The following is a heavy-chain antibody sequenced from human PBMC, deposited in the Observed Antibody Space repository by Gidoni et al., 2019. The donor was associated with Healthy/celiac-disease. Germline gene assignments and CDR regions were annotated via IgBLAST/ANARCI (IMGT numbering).Heavy chain of an antibody. CDR1: GFTFSSYE. V-gene: IGHV3-48*03. Sequence: EVQLVESGGGLVQPGGSLRLSCAASGFTFSSYEMNWVRQAPGKGLEGVSYISSSGSTIYYADSVKGRFTISRDNAKNSLYLQMNSLRAEDTAVYYCARAPWAVAGTFDYWGQGTLVTVSS. CDR2: ISSSGSTI. J-gene: IGHJ4*02. CDR3: ARAPWAVAGTFDY. D-gene: IGHD6-19*01.